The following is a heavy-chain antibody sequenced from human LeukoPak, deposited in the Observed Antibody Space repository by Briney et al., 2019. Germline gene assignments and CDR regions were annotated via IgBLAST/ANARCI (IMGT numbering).Heavy chain of an antibody. CDR1: GFTFDDYA. CDR3: ATLRYRGIGWFDP. J-gene: IGHJ5*02. Sequence: GRSLRLSCAASGFTFDDYAMHWVRQAPGKGLEWVSGISWNSGSIGYADSVKGRFTISRDNAKNSLYLQMNSLRAEDTAVYYCATLRYRGIGWFDPWGQGTLVTVSS. CDR2: ISWNSGSI. D-gene: IGHD3-16*02. V-gene: IGHV3-9*01.